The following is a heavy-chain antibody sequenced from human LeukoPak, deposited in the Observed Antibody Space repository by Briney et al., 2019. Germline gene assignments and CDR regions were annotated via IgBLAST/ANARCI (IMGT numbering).Heavy chain of an antibody. CDR2: ISAYNGNT. J-gene: IGHJ4*02. Sequence: GASVKVSCKASGYTFTSYGISWVRQAPGQGLEWMGWISAYNGNTNYAQKLQGRVTMTRDTSTSTAYMELRSLRSDDTAVYYCARDGHRMYYYESSVYRFDYWGQGTLVTVSS. CDR1: GYTFTSYG. V-gene: IGHV1-18*01. CDR3: ARDGHRMYYYESSVYRFDY. D-gene: IGHD3-22*01.